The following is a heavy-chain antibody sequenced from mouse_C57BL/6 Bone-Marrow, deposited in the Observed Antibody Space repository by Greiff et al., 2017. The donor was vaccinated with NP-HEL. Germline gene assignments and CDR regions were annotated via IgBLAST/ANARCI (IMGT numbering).Heavy chain of an antibody. J-gene: IGHJ4*01. CDR3: ARSPLTTVVATQGDY. D-gene: IGHD1-1*01. CDR1: GFTFSDYG. CDR2: ISSGSSTI. Sequence: EVQVVESGGGLVKPGGSLKLSCAASGFTFSDYGMHWVRQAPEKGLEWVAYISSGSSTIYYADTVKGRFTISRDNAKNTLFLQMTSLRSEDTAMYYCARSPLTTVVATQGDYWGQGTSVTVSS. V-gene: IGHV5-17*01.